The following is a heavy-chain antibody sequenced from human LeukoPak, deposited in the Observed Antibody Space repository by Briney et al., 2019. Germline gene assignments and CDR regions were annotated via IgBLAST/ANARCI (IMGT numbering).Heavy chain of an antibody. V-gene: IGHV4-59*08. J-gene: IGHJ3*02. CDR1: GGSISSYY. Sequence: SETLSLTCTVPGGSISSYYWSWIRQPPGKGLEWIGYIYYSGSTNYNPSLKSRVTISVDTSKNQFSLKLSSVTAADTAVYYCASYCSGGSCVDAFDIWGQGTMVTVSS. CDR2: IYYSGST. CDR3: ASYCSGGSCVDAFDI. D-gene: IGHD2-15*01.